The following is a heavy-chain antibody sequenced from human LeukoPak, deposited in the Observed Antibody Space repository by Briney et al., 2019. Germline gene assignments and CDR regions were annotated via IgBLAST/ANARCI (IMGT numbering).Heavy chain of an antibody. Sequence: SETLSLTCTISGDSISNYYWSWIRQPPGRGLEWIGYIYYRGDTDYNPSLKSRVSISVDTSKTHFSLKLTSVTAADTAVYYCARTGYCSSKYCDYYGMDVWGQGTTVIVSS. CDR1: GDSISNYY. J-gene: IGHJ6*02. V-gene: IGHV4-59*01. CDR3: ARTGYCSSKYCDYYGMDV. D-gene: IGHD6-13*01. CDR2: IYYRGDT.